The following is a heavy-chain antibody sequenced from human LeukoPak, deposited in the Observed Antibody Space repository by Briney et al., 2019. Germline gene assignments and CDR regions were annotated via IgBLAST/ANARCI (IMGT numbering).Heavy chain of an antibody. CDR2: ISNSGSSI. D-gene: IGHD6-19*01. Sequence: GGSLRLSCAASGFTFSDSYMTWIRQAPGKGLEWVSYISNSGSSIYYADSVKGRFTTSRDNAKSSLYLQMNSLRAEDTAVYYCASAEQWLVVYFQHWGQGTLVTVSS. CDR3: ASAEQWLVVYFQH. CDR1: GFTFSDSY. V-gene: IGHV3-11*04. J-gene: IGHJ1*01.